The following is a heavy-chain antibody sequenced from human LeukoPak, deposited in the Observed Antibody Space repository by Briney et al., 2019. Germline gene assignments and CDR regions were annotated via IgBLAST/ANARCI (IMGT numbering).Heavy chain of an antibody. V-gene: IGHV3-30-3*01. D-gene: IGHD2/OR15-2a*01. CDR2: ISYDGSNK. Sequence: PGGSLRLSCAASGFTFSSYAMHWVRQAPGKGLEWVAVISYDGSNKYYADSVKGRFTISRDNSKNTLFLQMNSLRAEDTAVYYCARDGSTNYQNWFDPWGQGTLVTVSS. J-gene: IGHJ5*02. CDR3: ARDGSTNYQNWFDP. CDR1: GFTFSSYA.